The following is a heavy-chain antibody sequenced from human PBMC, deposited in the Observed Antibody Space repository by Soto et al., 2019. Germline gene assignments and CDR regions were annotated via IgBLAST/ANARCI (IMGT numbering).Heavy chain of an antibody. J-gene: IGHJ6*02. CDR2: IYHSGST. CDR3: ARTSIAARGYYYYGMDV. D-gene: IGHD6-6*01. CDR1: GGSISSSNW. V-gene: IGHV4-4*02. Sequence: QVQLQESGPGLVKPSGTLSLTCAVSGGSISSSNWWSWVRQPPGKGLEWIGEIYHSGSTNYNPSRKNRVTTSVDKSKNQFSLKLSSVNAADTAVYYCARTSIAARGYYYYGMDVWGQGNTVTVSS.